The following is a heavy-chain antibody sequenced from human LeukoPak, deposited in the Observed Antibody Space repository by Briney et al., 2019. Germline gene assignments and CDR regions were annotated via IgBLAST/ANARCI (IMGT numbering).Heavy chain of an antibody. J-gene: IGHJ4*02. D-gene: IGHD1-26*01. Sequence: PGGSVRLSCAASGFTFSSYSMNWVRQAPGKGLEWVSSISSSSSYIYYADSVKGRFTISRDNAKNSLYLQMNSLRAEDTAVYYSATFPKGYYSGSYYDNRDYWGQGTLVTVSS. CDR2: ISSSSSYI. CDR3: ATFPKGYYSGSYYDNRDY. V-gene: IGHV3-21*01. CDR1: GFTFSSYS.